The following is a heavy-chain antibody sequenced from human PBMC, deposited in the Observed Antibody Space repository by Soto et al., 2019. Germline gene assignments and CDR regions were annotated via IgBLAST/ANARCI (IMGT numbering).Heavy chain of an antibody. CDR2: ISGSGGST. V-gene: IGHV3-23*01. CDR3: GKDSGQYAYRARRTRDP. J-gene: IGHJ5*02. CDR1: GVTLSRSA. D-gene: IGHD6-25*01. Sequence: GGSLRVSWAASGVTLSRSAMRWVRQAPGKGMEWVSAISGSGGSTYYADSVKGRFTISRDNSKHTLYLQMNSLRAADTAVDYWGKDSGQYAYRARRTRDP.